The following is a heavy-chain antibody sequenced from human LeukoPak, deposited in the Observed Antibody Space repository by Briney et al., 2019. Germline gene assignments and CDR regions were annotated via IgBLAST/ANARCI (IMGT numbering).Heavy chain of an antibody. CDR3: ARDGVVRRMVRGINNWFDP. J-gene: IGHJ5*02. V-gene: IGHV1-46*01. D-gene: IGHD3-10*01. CDR1: GYTFTNNF. Sequence: ASVKVSCKAPGYTFTNNFMHWVRQAPGQGLEWMGIINPSGDNTWYAQKFQGRVTMTRDMATSTDYMEVSRLRSEDTAVYYCARDGVVRRMVRGINNWFDPWGQGTLVTVSS. CDR2: INPSGDNT.